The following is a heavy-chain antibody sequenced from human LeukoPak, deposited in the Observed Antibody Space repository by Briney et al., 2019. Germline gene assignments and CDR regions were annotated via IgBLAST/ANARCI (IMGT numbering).Heavy chain of an antibody. J-gene: IGHJ4*02. D-gene: IGHD7-27*01. CDR1: GFTFSSYT. CDR3: AKDGGLWVSAHWGDS. V-gene: IGHV3-23*01. Sequence: GGSLRLSCAASGFTFSSYTMSWVRQAPGKGLEWVSTITTSDGNAYYADSVKGRFTVSRDNSKNTLFLQMNSLRAEDTAVYYCAKDGGLWVSAHWGDSWGRGTLVTVSS. CDR2: ITTSDGNA.